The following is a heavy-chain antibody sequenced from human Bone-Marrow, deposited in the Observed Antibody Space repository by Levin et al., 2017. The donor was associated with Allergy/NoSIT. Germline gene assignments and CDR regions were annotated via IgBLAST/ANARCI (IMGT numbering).Heavy chain of an antibody. CDR1: GYTFTSYY. CDR3: ARGFPLRYKRYYYYYGMDV. J-gene: IGHJ6*02. V-gene: IGHV1-46*01. D-gene: IGHD1-14*01. Sequence: VASVKVSCKASGYTFTSYYMHWVRQAPGQGLEWMGIINPSGGSTSYAQKFQGRVTMTRDTSTSTVYMELSSLRSEDTAVYYCARGFPLRYKRYYYYYGMDVWGQGTTVTVSS. CDR2: INPSGGST.